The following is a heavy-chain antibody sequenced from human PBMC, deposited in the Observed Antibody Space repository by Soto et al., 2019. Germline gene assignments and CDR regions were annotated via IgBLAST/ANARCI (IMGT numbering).Heavy chain of an antibody. V-gene: IGHV4-31*03. J-gene: IGHJ2*01. D-gene: IGHD2-15*01. CDR2: IYHSGST. CDR3: ARAPRGSRYFDL. Sequence: PSETLSLTCTVSGGSISSVGYYWSWIRQHPGKGPEWFAYIYHSGSTYYNPSLQSRITISVDTSKNQFSLKLSSVTAAGTAVYYCARAPRGSRYFDLWGRGTLVTVSS. CDR1: GGSISSVGYY.